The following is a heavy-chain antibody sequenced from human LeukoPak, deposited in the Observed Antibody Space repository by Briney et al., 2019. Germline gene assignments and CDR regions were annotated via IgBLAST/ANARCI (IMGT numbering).Heavy chain of an antibody. CDR1: GASIRSYD. CDR3: ARSVDYYYYMDV. J-gene: IGHJ6*03. V-gene: IGHV4-59*01. CDR2: IYYSGST. Sequence: SETLSLTCAVSGASIRSYDWSWIRQPPGKGLEWIGYIYYSGSTNCKPSLKSRVTISLDTSKNHFSLKLSSVTAADTAVYYCARSVDYYYYMDVWGKGTTVTVSS.